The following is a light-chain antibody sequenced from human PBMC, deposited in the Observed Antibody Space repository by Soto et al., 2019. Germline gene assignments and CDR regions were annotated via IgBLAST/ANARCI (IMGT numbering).Light chain of an antibody. CDR3: QHYADSLIT. V-gene: IGKV3-20*01. CDR2: GTS. CDR1: QSVTSSN. J-gene: IGKJ5*01. Sequence: EIVLTQSPGTLSLSPGERATLSCRASQSVTSSNLAWYQQKPGQAPRLLMYGTSSRATGIPDRFSGSGSGTDFTLTITRLEPEDFVVYYCQHYADSLITFGQGTRLEIK.